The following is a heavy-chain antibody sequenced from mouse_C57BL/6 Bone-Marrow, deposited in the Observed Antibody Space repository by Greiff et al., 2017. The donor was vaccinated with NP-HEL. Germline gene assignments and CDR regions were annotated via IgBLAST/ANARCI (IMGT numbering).Heavy chain of an antibody. J-gene: IGHJ2*01. V-gene: IGHV1-53*01. CDR1: GYTFTSYW. Sequence: QVQLQQSGTELVKPGASVKLSCKASGYTFTSYWMHWVKQRPGQGLEWIGNINPSNGGTNYNEKFKSKATLTVDKSSSTAYMQLSSLTSEDSAVYYCARGGGSSPYFDYWGQGTTLTVSS. D-gene: IGHD1-1*01. CDR3: ARGGGSSPYFDY. CDR2: INPSNGGT.